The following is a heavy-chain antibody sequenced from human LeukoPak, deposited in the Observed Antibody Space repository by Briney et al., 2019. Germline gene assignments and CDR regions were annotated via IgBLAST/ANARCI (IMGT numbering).Heavy chain of an antibody. CDR2: ISGSGGST. CDR1: GFTFSSYA. V-gene: IGHV3-23*01. J-gene: IGHJ5*02. CDR3: AKVGPGSYSRYNWLDP. Sequence: GGSLRLSCAASGFTFSSYAMSWVRQAPGKGLEWASAISGSGGSTYYADSVKGRFTISRDNSKNTLYLQMNSLRAEDTAVYYCAKVGPGSYSRYNWLDPWGQGTLVTVSS. D-gene: IGHD2-15*01.